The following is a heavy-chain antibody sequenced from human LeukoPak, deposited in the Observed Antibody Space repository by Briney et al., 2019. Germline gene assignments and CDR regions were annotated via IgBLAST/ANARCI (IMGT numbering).Heavy chain of an antibody. J-gene: IGHJ5*02. CDR3: ARDAAVAGYSNWFDP. D-gene: IGHD6-19*01. Sequence: SETLSLTCTVSGGSISSYYWSWIRQPAGKGLEWIGRIYTSGSTNYNPSLKSRVTMSVDTSKNQFSLKLSSVTAADTAVYYCARDAAVAGYSNWFDPWGQGTLVTVSS. CDR2: IYTSGST. V-gene: IGHV4-4*07. CDR1: GGSISSYY.